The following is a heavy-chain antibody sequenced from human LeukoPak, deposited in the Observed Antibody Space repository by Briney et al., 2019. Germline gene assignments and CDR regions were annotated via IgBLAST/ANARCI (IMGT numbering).Heavy chain of an antibody. CDR2: INPNSGDT. D-gene: IGHD1-26*01. CDR1: GYTFTGYY. CDR3: ARGLGWDSGTYLGA. V-gene: IGHV1-2*02. Sequence: ASVKVSCKASGYTFTGYYMHWVQQAPSQGLEWMGWINPNSGDTNYAQKFQGRVSMTRDTSISTAYMDLSGLRSDDTALYYCARGLGWDSGTYLGAWGQGTLVTVSS. J-gene: IGHJ5*02.